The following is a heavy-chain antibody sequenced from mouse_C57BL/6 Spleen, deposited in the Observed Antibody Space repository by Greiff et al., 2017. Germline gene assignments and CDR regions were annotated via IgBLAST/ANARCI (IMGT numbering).Heavy chain of an antibody. V-gene: IGHV1-61*01. CDR3: ARSDGSYAMDY. CDR2: IYPSDSET. CDR1: GYTFTSYW. D-gene: IGHD2-3*01. J-gene: IGHJ4*01. Sequence: QVQLKQPGAELVRPGSSVKLSCKASGYTFTSYWMDWVKQRPGQGLEWIGNIYPSDSETHYNQKFKDKATLTVDKSSSTAYMQLSSLTSEDSAVYYCARSDGSYAMDYWGQGTSVTVSS.